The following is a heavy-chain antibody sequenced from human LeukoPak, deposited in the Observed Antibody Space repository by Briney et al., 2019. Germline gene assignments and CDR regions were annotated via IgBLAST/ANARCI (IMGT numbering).Heavy chain of an antibody. Sequence: SETLSLTCAVYGGSFSGYYWSWIRQPPGKGLEWIGEINHSGSTNYNPSLKSRVTISVDTSKNQFSLYYCARGRGYCSGGICTKRDWFDPWGQGTLVTVSS. CDR3: TKRDWFDP. J-gene: IGHJ5*02. V-gene: IGHV4-34*01. D-gene: IGHD2-15*01. CDR1: GGSFSGYY. CDR2: INHSGST.